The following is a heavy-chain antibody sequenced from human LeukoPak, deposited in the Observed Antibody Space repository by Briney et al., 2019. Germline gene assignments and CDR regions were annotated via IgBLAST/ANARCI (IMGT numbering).Heavy chain of an antibody. CDR2: INPNSGGT. Sequence: ASLKVSCKASGYTFTGYYMHWVRQAPGQGLEWMGWINPNSGGTNYAQKFQGRVTMTRDTSISTAYMELSRLRSDDTAVYYCARGRSRVTTVTSYYFDYWGQGTLVTVSS. V-gene: IGHV1-2*02. J-gene: IGHJ4*02. CDR3: ARGRSRVTTVTSYYFDY. CDR1: GYTFTGYY. D-gene: IGHD4-17*01.